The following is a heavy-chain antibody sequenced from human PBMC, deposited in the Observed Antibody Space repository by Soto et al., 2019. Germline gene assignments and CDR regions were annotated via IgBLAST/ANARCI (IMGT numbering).Heavy chain of an antibody. J-gene: IGHJ4*02. V-gene: IGHV3-72*01. CDR2: TKDKAYSYTT. CDR3: ASIRGVFGY. CDR1: GFSLSDLF. Sequence: EVQLVESGGDLVQPGGSLRLSCAASGFSLSDLFIDWVRQAPGKGLEWIGRTKDKAYSYTTEYAASMKGRFTISRDGSRNSLYLQISSLKTEDTAVYYCASIRGVFGYWGQGTLVTVSS. D-gene: IGHD3-10*01.